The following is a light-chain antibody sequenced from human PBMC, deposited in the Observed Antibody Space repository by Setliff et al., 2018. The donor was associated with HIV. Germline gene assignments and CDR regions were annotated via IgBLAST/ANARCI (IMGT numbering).Light chain of an antibody. V-gene: IGLV1-51*01. J-gene: IGLJ1*01. CDR2: DNN. CDR1: NSDIGNNY. CDR3: ATWHTSLNAYV. Sequence: QSVLTQPPSVSAAPRQKVTISCSGSNSDIGNNYVSWYQQLPGTVPRLLIYDNNNRPSGIPDRFSGSKSGTSATLGITGLQTGDEADYYCATWHTSLNAYVFGTGTKGTVL.